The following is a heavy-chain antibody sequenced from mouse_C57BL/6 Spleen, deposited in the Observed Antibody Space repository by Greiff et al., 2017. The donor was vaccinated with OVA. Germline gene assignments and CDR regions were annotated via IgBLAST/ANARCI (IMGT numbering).Heavy chain of an antibody. V-gene: IGHV1-82*01. J-gene: IGHJ4*01. CDR3: ARVITTVVATPMDY. CDR2: IYPGDGDT. Sequence: QVQLKQSGPELVKPGASVKISCKASGYAFSSSWMNWVKQRPGKGLEWIGRIYPGDGDTNYNGKFKGKATLTADKSSSTAYMQLSSLTSEDSAVYFCARVITTVVATPMDYWGQGTSVTVSS. D-gene: IGHD1-1*01. CDR1: GYAFSSSW.